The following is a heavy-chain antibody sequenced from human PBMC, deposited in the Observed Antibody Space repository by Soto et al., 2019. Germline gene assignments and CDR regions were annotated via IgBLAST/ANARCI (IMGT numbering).Heavy chain of an antibody. V-gene: IGHV1-2*04. CDR3: ARQIDILTGYPPTIYYYYGMDV. CDR2: INPNSGGT. J-gene: IGHJ6*02. CDR1: GYTFTSYS. Sequence: ASVKVSCKASGYTFTSYSMHWVRQAPGQRLEWMGWINPNSGGTNYAQKFQGWVTMTRDTSISTAYMELSRLRSDDTAVYYCARQIDILTGYPPTIYYYYGMDVWGQGTTVTVSS. D-gene: IGHD3-9*01.